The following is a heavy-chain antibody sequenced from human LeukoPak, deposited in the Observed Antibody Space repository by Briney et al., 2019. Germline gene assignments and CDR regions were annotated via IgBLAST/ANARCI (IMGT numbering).Heavy chain of an antibody. CDR3: AKSDSRGHYYDSSGYYLFDY. CDR1: GFTFSSYG. V-gene: IGHV3-30*18. CDR2: ISYDGSNK. D-gene: IGHD3-22*01. Sequence: GGSLRLSCAASGFTFSSYGMHWVRQAPGKGLEWVAVISYDGSNKYYADSVKGRFTISRDNSKNTLYLQMNSLRAEDTAVYYCAKSDSRGHYYDSSGYYLFDYWGQGTMVTVSS. J-gene: IGHJ4*02.